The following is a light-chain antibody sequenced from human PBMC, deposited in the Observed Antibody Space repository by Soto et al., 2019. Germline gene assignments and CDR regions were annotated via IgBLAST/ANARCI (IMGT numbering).Light chain of an antibody. CDR3: QQYDYWRT. Sequence: EIVMTQSPATLSVSPGERATLSCRASQSVGSNLAWYQQKPGQPPRLLIHRASIRAAGTPARFSGSGSETEFALTISSLQSDDSAVYYCQQYDYWRTFGQGTKVDIK. J-gene: IGKJ1*01. CDR2: RAS. CDR1: QSVGSN. V-gene: IGKV3-15*01.